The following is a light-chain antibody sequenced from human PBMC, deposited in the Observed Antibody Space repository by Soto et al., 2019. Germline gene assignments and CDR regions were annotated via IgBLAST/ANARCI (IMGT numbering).Light chain of an antibody. V-gene: IGLV1-40*01. J-gene: IGLJ2*01. Sequence: QSVLTQPPSVSGAPGQRVTISCTGSSSNIGAGYDVHWYQQLPETAPKLLIYGNSNRPSGVPDRFSGSKSGTSASLAITGLQAEDEADYYCQSYDSSLSGFHVVFGGGTKVTVL. CDR2: GNS. CDR3: QSYDSSLSGFHVV. CDR1: SSNIGAGYD.